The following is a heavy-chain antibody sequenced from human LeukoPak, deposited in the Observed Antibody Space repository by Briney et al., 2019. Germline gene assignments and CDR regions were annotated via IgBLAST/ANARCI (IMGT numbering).Heavy chain of an antibody. D-gene: IGHD2-15*01. Sequence: GASVKVSCKASGYTFTGYYIHWVRQAPGQGLEWMGWINPNSGGTNYAQKFQGRVTMTRDTSISTAYMELSRLRSDDTAVYYCARDYCSGGSCYWGGYWGQGTLVTVSS. CDR2: INPNSGGT. CDR3: ARDYCSGGSCYWGGY. CDR1: GYTFTGYY. J-gene: IGHJ4*02. V-gene: IGHV1-2*02.